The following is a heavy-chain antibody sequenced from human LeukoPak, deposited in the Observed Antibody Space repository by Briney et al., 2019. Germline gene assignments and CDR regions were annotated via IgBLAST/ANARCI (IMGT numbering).Heavy chain of an antibody. CDR3: ARQLGTSSNYYYYYMDI. CDR2: IYPGDSDT. J-gene: IGHJ6*03. Sequence: GESLKISCKGSGYTFASYWIGWVRQMPGKGLERMGIIYPGDSDTRYSPPFQGQVTISADKSISTAYLQWSSLKASDTAMYYCARQLGTSSNYYYYYMDIWGTGTTVTVSS. CDR1: GYTFASYW. V-gene: IGHV5-51*01. D-gene: IGHD6-6*01.